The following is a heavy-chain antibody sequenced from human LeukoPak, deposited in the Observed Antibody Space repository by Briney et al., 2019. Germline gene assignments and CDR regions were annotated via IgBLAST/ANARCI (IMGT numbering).Heavy chain of an antibody. V-gene: IGHV3-30*04. J-gene: IGHJ3*02. CDR1: GFTFSSYA. CDR2: ISYDGSNK. CDR3: AKDSQWLVGDAFDI. D-gene: IGHD6-19*01. Sequence: PGRSLRLACAASGFTFSSYAMHWVRQAPGKGLEWVAVISYDGSNKYYADSVKGRFTISRDNSKNTLYLQMNSLRAEDTAVYYCAKDSQWLVGDAFDIWGQGTMVTVSS.